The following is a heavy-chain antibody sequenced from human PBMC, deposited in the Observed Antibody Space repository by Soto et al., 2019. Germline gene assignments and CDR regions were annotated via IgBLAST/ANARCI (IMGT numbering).Heavy chain of an antibody. CDR1: GFTFSSYG. CDR3: AKARNRVRYYYYGMDV. J-gene: IGHJ6*02. D-gene: IGHD3-22*01. V-gene: IGHV3-30*18. Sequence: GSLRLSCAASGFTFSSYGMHWVRQAPGKGLEWVAVISYDGGNKYYADSVKGRFTISRDNSKNTLYLQMNSLRAEDTAVYYCAKARNRVRYYYYGMDVWGQGTTVTVSS. CDR2: ISYDGGNK.